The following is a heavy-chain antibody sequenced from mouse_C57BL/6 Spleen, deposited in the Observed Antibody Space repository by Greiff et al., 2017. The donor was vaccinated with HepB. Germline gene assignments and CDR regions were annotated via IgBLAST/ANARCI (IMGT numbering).Heavy chain of an antibody. V-gene: IGHV1-69*01. CDR1: GYTFPSYW. J-gene: IGHJ1*03. CDR2: IDPSDSYT. CDR3: ARTEEYGLWYFDV. D-gene: IGHD2-10*02. Sequence: QVQLQQPGAELVMPGASVKLSCKASGYTFPSYWMHWVKQRPGQGLEWIGEIDPSDSYTNYNQKFKGKSTLTVDKSSSTAYMQLSSLTSEDSAVYYCARTEEYGLWYFDVWGTGTTVTVSS.